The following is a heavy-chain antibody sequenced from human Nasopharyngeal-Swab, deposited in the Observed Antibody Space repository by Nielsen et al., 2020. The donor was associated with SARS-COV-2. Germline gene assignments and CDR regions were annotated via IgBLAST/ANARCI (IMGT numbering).Heavy chain of an antibody. J-gene: IGHJ6*02. CDR3: ARGARITIFGVVSQLDV. CDR2: IYYSGST. Sequence: WIRQPPGKGLEWIGYIYYSGSTYYNPSLKSRVTISVDTSKNQFSLKLSSVTAADTAAYYCARGARITIFGVVSQLDVWGQGTTVTVSS. D-gene: IGHD3-3*01. V-gene: IGHV4-31*02.